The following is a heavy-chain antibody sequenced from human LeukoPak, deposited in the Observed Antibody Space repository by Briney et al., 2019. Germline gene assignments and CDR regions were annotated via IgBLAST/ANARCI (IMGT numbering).Heavy chain of an antibody. CDR2: IYYSGST. CDR1: GGSISSYY. V-gene: IGHV4-59*01. CDR3: ASYSGSYDY. D-gene: IGHD3-10*01. Sequence: TSETLSLTCTVSGGSISSYYWSWIRQPPGKGLEWIGYIYYSGSTNYNPSLKSRVTISVDTSKNQFSLKLSSVTAADTAVYYCASYSGSYDYWGQGTLVTVSS. J-gene: IGHJ4*02.